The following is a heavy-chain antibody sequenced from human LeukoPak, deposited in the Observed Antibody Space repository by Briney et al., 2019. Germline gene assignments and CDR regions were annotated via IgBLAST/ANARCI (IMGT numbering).Heavy chain of an antibody. CDR2: IIPIFGTA. CDR1: GGTFSSYA. D-gene: IGHD2-2*01. V-gene: IGHV1-69*01. CDR3: AVIVVVPAATSTNWFDP. J-gene: IGHJ5*02. Sequence: VASVKVSCKASGGTFSSYAISWVRQAPGQGLEWMGGIIPIFGTANYAQKFQGRVTITADESTSTAYIELSSLRSEDTAVYYCAVIVVVPAATSTNWFDPWGQGTLVTVSS.